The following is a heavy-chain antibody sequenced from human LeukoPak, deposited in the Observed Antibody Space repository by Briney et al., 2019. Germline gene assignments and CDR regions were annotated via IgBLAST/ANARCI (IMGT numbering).Heavy chain of an antibody. D-gene: IGHD2-15*01. V-gene: IGHV4-38-2*01. Sequence: GSLRLSCAASGFTFSSYNMNWVRQPPGKGLEWIGSIYHSGSTYYNPSLKSRVTISVDKSKNQFSLKLSSVTAADTAVYYCARGGSYFDYWGQGTLVTVSS. CDR1: GFTFSSYN. J-gene: IGHJ4*02. CDR3: ARGGSYFDY. CDR2: IYHSGST.